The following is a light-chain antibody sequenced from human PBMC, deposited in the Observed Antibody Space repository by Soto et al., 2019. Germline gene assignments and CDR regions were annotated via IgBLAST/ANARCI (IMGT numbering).Light chain of an antibody. J-gene: IGKJ2*01. V-gene: IGKV3-20*01. Sequence: ESVLTQSPGTLSLSPGERATLSCRASQSVSSNYLAWYQQKPGQAPRLLIYGASRGAAGIPDRFSGSGSGTDFTLTINRLEPEDFAVYFCQQYGGSPMFTFGQGTKLEIK. CDR2: GAS. CDR1: QSVSSNY. CDR3: QQYGGSPMFT.